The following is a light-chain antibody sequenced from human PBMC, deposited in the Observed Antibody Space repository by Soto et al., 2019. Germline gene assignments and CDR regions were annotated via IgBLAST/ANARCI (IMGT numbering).Light chain of an antibody. V-gene: IGLV2-23*02. CDR1: SSDVGSYNL. CDR2: DVS. CDR3: CSYAGSTTSWV. Sequence: CALTQPASVSGSPGQSITISCTGTSSDVGSYNLVSWYQQHADKAPKLMIYDVSKRPSGISNRFSGSKSGSTASLTISGLQAEAEADYYCCSYAGSTTSWVFGGGTQLTVL. J-gene: IGLJ3*02.